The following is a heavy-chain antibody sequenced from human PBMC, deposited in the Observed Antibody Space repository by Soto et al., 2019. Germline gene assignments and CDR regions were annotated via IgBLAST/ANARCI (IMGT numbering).Heavy chain of an antibody. CDR1: GFTVSSNY. CDR3: ARWYSYGLYYFDY. D-gene: IGHD5-18*01. V-gene: IGHV3-53*01. Sequence: GGGLIQPGGSLRLSCAASGFTVSSNYMSWVRQAPGKGLEWVSVIYSGGSTYYADSVKGRFTISRDNSKNTLYLQMNSLRAEDTAVYYCARWYSYGLYYFDYWGQGTLVTVSS. J-gene: IGHJ4*02. CDR2: IYSGGST.